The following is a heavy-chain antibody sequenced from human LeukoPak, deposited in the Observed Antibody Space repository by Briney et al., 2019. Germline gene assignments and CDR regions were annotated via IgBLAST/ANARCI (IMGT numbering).Heavy chain of an antibody. CDR2: IYPGDSDT. CDR3: ARGRDGYSFGFDY. V-gene: IGHV5-51*01. Sequence: GGSVKVSCKASGYTFSNYGISWVRQAPGQGLEWMGIIYPGDSDTRYSPSFQGQVTISADKSISTAHLQWSSLKASDTAMYYCARGRDGYSFGFDYWGQGTLVTVSS. D-gene: IGHD5-24*01. J-gene: IGHJ4*02. CDR1: GYTFSNYG.